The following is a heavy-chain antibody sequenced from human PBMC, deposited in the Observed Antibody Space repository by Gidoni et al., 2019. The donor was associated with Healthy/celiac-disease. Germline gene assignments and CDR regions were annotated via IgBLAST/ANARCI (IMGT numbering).Heavy chain of an antibody. CDR1: GFTFSSYG. J-gene: IGHJ3*02. CDR2: IWYDGSNK. V-gene: IGHV3-33*01. CDR3: ARKYDFWSGFDAFDI. Sequence: QVQLVESGGGVVQPGRSLRLSCAASGFTFSSYGMHWVRQAPGKGLEWVAVIWYDGSNKYYADSVKGRFTISRDNSKNTLYLQMNSLRAEDTAVYYCARKYDFWSGFDAFDIWGQGTMVTVSS. D-gene: IGHD3-3*01.